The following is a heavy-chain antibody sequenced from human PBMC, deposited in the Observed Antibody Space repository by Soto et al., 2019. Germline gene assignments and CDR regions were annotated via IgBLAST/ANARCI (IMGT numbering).Heavy chain of an antibody. J-gene: IGHJ5*02. CDR3: ARRLGAYSSGWYGGDDWFDP. D-gene: IGHD6-19*01. CDR2: IIPIFGTA. V-gene: IGHV1-69*12. CDR1: GGTFSSYA. Sequence: QVQLVQSGAEVKKPGSSVKVSCKASGGTFSSYAISWVRQAPGQGLEWMGGIIPIFGTANYAQKFQGRVTITEDETTSTAYMELSSLRSEDTAVYYCARRLGAYSSGWYGGDDWFDPWGQGTLVTVSS.